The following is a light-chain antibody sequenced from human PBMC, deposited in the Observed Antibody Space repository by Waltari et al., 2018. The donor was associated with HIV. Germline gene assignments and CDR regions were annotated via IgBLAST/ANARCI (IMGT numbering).Light chain of an antibody. Sequence: VLTLSPATIYLSPGERVTLSCTANGTRSSSLLAWYQQKPGQAPRLRIYGPSNRAPDIPDRFSGSGSGTDFTLTISSLDTEDLAMYYCQRLDRSCTFGQGTRLQMK. V-gene: IGKV3-20*01. J-gene: IGKJ5*01. CDR2: GPS. CDR1: GTRSSSL. CDR3: QRLDRSCT.